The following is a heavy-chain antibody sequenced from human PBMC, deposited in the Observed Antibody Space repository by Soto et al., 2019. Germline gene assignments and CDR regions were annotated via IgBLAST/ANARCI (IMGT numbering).Heavy chain of an antibody. Sequence: LGEALKISRKGSGYSFSSYWNGWGRPMPRKSLEWMGIIYPGDSDTRYSPSFQGQVTISADKSISTAYLQWSSLKASDTAMYYCASSGIGYNRDYYYGMDVWGQGTTVTVSS. V-gene: IGHV5-51*01. CDR3: ASSGIGYNRDYYYGMDV. CDR2: IYPGDSDT. D-gene: IGHD3-10*01. CDR1: GYSFSSYW. J-gene: IGHJ6*02.